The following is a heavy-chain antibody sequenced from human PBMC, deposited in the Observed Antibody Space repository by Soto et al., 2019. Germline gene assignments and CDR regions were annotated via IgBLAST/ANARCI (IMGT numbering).Heavy chain of an antibody. V-gene: IGHV1-18*01. Sequence: QVQLVQSGGEVKKPGASVKVSCKASGYTFTSYGISWVRQAPGQGLEWMGRISAYNGNTNYAQKLQGRVTMTTDTXXXXXXXXXXXXXSXXXXXXXXARVVGALGHWFDPWGQGTLVTVSS. CDR2: ISAYNGNT. D-gene: IGHD2-15*01. CDR1: GYTFTSYG. CDR3: ARVVGALGHWFDP. J-gene: IGHJ5*02.